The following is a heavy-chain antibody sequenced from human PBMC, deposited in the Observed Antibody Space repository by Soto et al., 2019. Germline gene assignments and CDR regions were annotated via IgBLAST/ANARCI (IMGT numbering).Heavy chain of an antibody. CDR2: IYHSGST. CDR1: GGSISSGGYS. D-gene: IGHD5-12*01. V-gene: IGHV4-30-2*01. Sequence: PSETLYLTCAVSGGSISSGGYSWSWIRQPPGKGLEWIGYIYHSGSTYYNPSLKSRVTMSVDRSKNQFSLKLSSVTAADTAVYYCSAGGGLPRYYWGQGTLVTVSS. CDR3: SAGGGLPRYY. J-gene: IGHJ4*02.